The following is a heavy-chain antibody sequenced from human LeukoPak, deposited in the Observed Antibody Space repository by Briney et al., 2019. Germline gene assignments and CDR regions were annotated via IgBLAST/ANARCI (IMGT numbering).Heavy chain of an antibody. D-gene: IGHD4-23*01. J-gene: IGHJ4*02. CDR3: AKGPGGNSVGLAY. Sequence: GGSPRLSCAASGFTFDDYAMHWVRQAPGKGLEWVSGISWNSGSIGYADSVKGRFTISRDNAKNSLYLQMNSLRAEDTALYYCAKGPGGNSVGLAYWGQGTLVTVSS. CDR2: ISWNSGSI. CDR1: GFTFDDYA. V-gene: IGHV3-9*01.